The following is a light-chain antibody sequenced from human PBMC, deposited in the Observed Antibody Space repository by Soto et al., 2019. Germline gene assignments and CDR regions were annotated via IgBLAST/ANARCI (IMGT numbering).Light chain of an antibody. Sequence: DIQMTQSPSSLSASVGDRVTITCQASQAISNYLNWYQQKPGKAPNLVIYDVSNLESGVPLRFSGTGSGTDFTFTISGLQPEDIATYYCQQSDNLPYTFGQGTKLEIK. J-gene: IGKJ2*01. CDR3: QQSDNLPYT. CDR2: DVS. V-gene: IGKV1-33*01. CDR1: QAISNY.